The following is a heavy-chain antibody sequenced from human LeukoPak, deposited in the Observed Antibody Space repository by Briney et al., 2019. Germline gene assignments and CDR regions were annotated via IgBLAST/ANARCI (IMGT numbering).Heavy chain of an antibody. D-gene: IGHD4-17*01. CDR2: IYYSGST. CDR1: GFTVSSNY. J-gene: IGHJ3*02. Sequence: GSLRLSCAASGFTVSSNYMSWVRQAPGKGLEWIGYIYYSGSTYYNPSLKSRVTISVDTSKNQFSLKLSSVTAADTAVYYCARPSTVTRAFDIWGQGTMVTVSS. CDR3: ARPSTVTRAFDI. V-gene: IGHV4-59*06.